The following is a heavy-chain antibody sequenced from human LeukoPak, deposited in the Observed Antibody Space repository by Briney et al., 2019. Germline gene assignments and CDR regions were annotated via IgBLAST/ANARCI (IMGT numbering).Heavy chain of an antibody. Sequence: GGCLRLSCAASGFTFRSYDMHWVRQAPGKGLEWVAVVWYDESNKYYVDSVKGRFTISRDNSKNTLYLQMDSLRVEDTALYYCAREDSNGAFDIWGQGTMVTASS. D-gene: IGHD3-22*01. CDR1: GFTFRSYD. CDR2: VWYDESNK. CDR3: AREDSNGAFDI. V-gene: IGHV3-33*01. J-gene: IGHJ3*02.